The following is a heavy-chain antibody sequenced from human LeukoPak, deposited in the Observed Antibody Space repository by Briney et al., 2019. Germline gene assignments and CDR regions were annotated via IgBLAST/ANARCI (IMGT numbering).Heavy chain of an antibody. V-gene: IGHV1-8*01. CDR2: MNPNSGNT. D-gene: IGHD3-10*01. Sequence: ASVKVSYKASGYTFTSYDINWVRQATGQGLEWMGWMNPNSGNTGYAQKFQGRVTMTRNTSISTAYMGLSSLRSEDTAVYYCARFEEAYGMDVWGQGTTVTVSS. CDR1: GYTFTSYD. J-gene: IGHJ6*02. CDR3: ARFEEAYGMDV.